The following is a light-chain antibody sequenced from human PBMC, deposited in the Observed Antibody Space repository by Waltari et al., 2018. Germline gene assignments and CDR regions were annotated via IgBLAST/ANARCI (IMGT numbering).Light chain of an antibody. CDR2: GAS. CDR3: LQEYLYPQT. CDR1: QGIGNA. V-gene: IGKV1-6*01. Sequence: AIQMTQSPSSLSASVGDRVTVTCRATQGIGNALGWYQQKPGKAPNLLIYGASTLQSCVPARFSGSGSGTDFTLTISSRQPEDFAAEYCLQEYLYPQTFGGGTKLEIK. J-gene: IGKJ4*01.